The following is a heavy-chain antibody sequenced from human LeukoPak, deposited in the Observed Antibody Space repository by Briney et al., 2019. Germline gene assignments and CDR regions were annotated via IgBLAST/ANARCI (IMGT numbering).Heavy chain of an antibody. CDR3: ARSLMSSSCPDY. CDR2: MNPNSGNT. V-gene: IGHV1-8*01. CDR1: GYTFTSYD. Sequence: ASVKVSCKASGYTFTSYDINWVRQAPGQGLEWMGWMNPNSGNTGYAQKFQGRVTMTRNTSISTAYMELSSLRSEDTAVYYCARSLMSSSCPDYWGQGTLVTVSS. D-gene: IGHD6-13*01. J-gene: IGHJ4*02.